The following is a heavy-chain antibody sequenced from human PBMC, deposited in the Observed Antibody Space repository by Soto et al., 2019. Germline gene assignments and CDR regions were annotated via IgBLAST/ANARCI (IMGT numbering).Heavy chain of an antibody. Sequence: SQTLSLTCAISGDSVSSNSAAWNWIRQSPSRGLEWLGRTYYRSKWYNDYAVSVKSRITINPDTSKNQFSLQLNSVTPEDTAVYYCERDCPELQRPFCYGMDVWGNGTTVTIS. J-gene: IGHJ6*04. CDR2: TYYRSKWYN. CDR1: GDSVSSNSAA. D-gene: IGHD1-7*01. CDR3: ERDCPELQRPFCYGMDV. V-gene: IGHV6-1*01.